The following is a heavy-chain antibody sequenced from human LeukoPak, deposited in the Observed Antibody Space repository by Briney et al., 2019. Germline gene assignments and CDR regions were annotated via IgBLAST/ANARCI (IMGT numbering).Heavy chain of an antibody. J-gene: IGHJ5*02. D-gene: IGHD6-13*01. CDR2: INPNSGGT. CDR3: ARGIAAAGGWFDP. V-gene: IGHV1-2*02. CDR1: GYTFTGYY. Sequence: ASVKVSCKASGYTFTGYYMHWVRQAPGQGLEWMGWINPNSGGTNYAQKFQGRVTMTRDTSISTAYMELSRLRSDDTAVYYRARGIAAAGGWFDPWGQGTLVTVSS.